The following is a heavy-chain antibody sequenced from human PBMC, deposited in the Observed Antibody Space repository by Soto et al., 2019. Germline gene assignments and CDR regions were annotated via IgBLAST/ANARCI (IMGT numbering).Heavy chain of an antibody. CDR3: ARSPAYCSGPGCAYFDC. CDR2: IYGDDNK. V-gene: IGHV2-5*02. Sequence: QITLKESGPTLVKPTQTLTLTCTFSGFSLSTNRVGVGWIRQPPGKALVWLTLIYGDDNKYYRPSLKTRLTITKENSKNQVVLTLTNMDPVDTATYYYARSPAYCSGPGCAYFDCWGLGTLVTVSS. D-gene: IGHD2-15*01. CDR1: GFSLSTNRVG. J-gene: IGHJ4*02.